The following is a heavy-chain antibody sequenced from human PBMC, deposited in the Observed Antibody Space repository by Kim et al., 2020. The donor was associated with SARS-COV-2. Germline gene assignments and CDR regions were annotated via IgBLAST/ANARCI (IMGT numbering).Heavy chain of an antibody. J-gene: IGHJ5*02. CDR1: GGSISSSSSY. Sequence: SETLSLTCLVSGGSISSSSSYWDWIRQAPGKGPEWIGTIYYSGTTYYNPSLQSRVTMSVDTSRNQFSLRLSSVTAADTAVFYCARRHDYVSGSNHFVDHWGQGTLVTVSS. CDR3: ARRHDYVSGSNHFVDH. CDR2: IYYSGTT. V-gene: IGHV4-39*01. D-gene: IGHD2-15*01.